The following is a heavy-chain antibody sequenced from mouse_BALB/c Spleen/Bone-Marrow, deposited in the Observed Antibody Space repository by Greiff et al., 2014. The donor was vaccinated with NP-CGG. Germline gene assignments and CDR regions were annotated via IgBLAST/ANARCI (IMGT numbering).Heavy chain of an antibody. CDR2: INPSNGRT. V-gene: IGHV1S81*02. D-gene: IGHD2-3*01. CDR3: ARYDGPAWFAY. Sequence: QVQLQQSGAELVKPGASVRLSCKASGYSFTTYWIHWVKQRPGQGLEWIGEINPSNGRTNYNEKSKSKATLTVDKSSSTAYMQLGSLTSEDSAVYYCARYDGPAWFAYWGQGTLVTVSA. J-gene: IGHJ3*01. CDR1: GYSFTTYW.